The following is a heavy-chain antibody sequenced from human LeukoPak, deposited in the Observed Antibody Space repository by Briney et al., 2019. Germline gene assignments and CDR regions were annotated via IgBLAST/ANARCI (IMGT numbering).Heavy chain of an antibody. J-gene: IGHJ1*01. CDR3: AKDRSGPAEH. CDR1: GFTVSSNY. CDR2: IYSGGST. Sequence: GGSLRLSCAASGFTVSSNYMSWVRQAPGKGLEWVSVIYSGGSTYYADSVKGRFTISRDNSKNTLYLQTNSLRVEDTAVYYCAKDRSGPAEHLGQGTLVTVSS. V-gene: IGHV3-53*05.